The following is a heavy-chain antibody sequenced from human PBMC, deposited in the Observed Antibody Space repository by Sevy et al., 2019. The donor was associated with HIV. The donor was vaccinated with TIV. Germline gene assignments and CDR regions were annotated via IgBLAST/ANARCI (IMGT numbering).Heavy chain of an antibody. CDR3: QKLRGDLIPAEAFDI. CDR2: ISGSGGST. Sequence: GGSLRLSCAASGFTFSSYAMSWVRQAPGKGLEWVSAISGSGGSTYYADSVKGRFTIARDNSKNTPYLQMNSLRAGDTTVYYCQKLRGDLIPAEAFDIWGEGKMVTVSS. V-gene: IGHV3-23*01. D-gene: IGHD4-17*01. J-gene: IGHJ3*02. CDR1: GFTFSSYA.